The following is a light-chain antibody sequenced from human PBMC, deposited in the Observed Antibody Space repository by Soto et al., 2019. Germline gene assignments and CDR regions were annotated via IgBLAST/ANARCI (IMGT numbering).Light chain of an antibody. V-gene: IGKV3D-20*02. CDR1: QSISSNF. CDR3: QQRSNWPSLT. Sequence: EVVLTQSPGTLSLSPGEGATLSCRASQSISSNFLAWYQQKRGQAPRLLIHGASNRATGIPDRFSGSGSETDFTLTISSLEPEDSAVYYCQQRSNWPSLTFGGGTKVDIK. J-gene: IGKJ4*01. CDR2: GAS.